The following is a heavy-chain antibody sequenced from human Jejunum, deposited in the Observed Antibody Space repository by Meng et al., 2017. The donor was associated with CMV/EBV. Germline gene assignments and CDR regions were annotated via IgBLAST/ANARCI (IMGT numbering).Heavy chain of an antibody. CDR2: VYYSGNT. D-gene: IGHD4-17*01. CDR3: ARDALREGYFDL. J-gene: IGHJ2*01. Sequence: QLQRQESGPGLVKPSETLSLTCTVSGGSISSTSYYWVWIRQPPGKGLEWIGGVYYSGNTYYNPSLKSRVTLSVDTSKNQFSLKLNSVTAADTAVYHCARDALREGYFDLWGRGTLVTVSS. CDR1: GGSISSTSYY. V-gene: IGHV4-39*07.